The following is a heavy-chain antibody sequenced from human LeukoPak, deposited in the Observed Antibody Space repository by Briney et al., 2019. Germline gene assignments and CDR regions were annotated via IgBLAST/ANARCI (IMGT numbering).Heavy chain of an antibody. CDR3: ARGRPHGNDY. D-gene: IGHD4-23*01. V-gene: IGHV3-74*01. CDR2: IASDGSST. J-gene: IGHJ4*02. CDR1: GCXFXSYW. Sequence: GGXXXXSXAXXGCXFXSYWMNWVRQAPGKGLVWVSRIASDGSSTTYADSVKGRFSISRDNAKNTLYLQMNSLRVEDTAVYYCARGRPHGNDYWGQGTLVTVSS.